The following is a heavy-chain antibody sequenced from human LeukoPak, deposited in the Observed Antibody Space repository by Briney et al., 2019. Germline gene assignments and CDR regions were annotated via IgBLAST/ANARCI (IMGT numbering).Heavy chain of an antibody. CDR1: GGSITNYY. Sequence: SETLSLACSLSGGSITNYYWSWIRQPPGKGLEWIGYIYYSGITNYNPSLKSRVTISVDTSKNQFSLKLSSVTAADTAVYYCARQGSGSRAAFDYLGQGTLVTVSS. D-gene: IGHD1-26*01. J-gene: IGHJ4*02. CDR2: IYYSGIT. CDR3: ARQGSGSRAAFDY. V-gene: IGHV4-59*08.